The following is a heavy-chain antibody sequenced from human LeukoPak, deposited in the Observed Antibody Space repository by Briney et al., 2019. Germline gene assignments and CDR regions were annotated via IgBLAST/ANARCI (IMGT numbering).Heavy chain of an antibody. J-gene: IGHJ4*02. V-gene: IGHV4-4*02. CDR2: IYHSGST. CDR1: GGSISSSNW. Sequence: PSGTLSLTCAVSGGSISSSNWWSWVRQPPGKGLEWIGEIYHSGSTNYNPSLKSRVTISVDTSKNQFSLKLSSVTAADTAVYYCARFPNQYYDFWSGTKYFDYWGQGTLVTVSS. D-gene: IGHD3-3*01. CDR3: ARFPNQYYDFWSGTKYFDY.